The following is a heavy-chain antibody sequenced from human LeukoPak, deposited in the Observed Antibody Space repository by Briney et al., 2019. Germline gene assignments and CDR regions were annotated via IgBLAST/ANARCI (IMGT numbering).Heavy chain of an antibody. J-gene: IGHJ4*02. CDR3: ARATYYYGSGSYIK. CDR1: GFTFSSYS. Sequence: GGSLRLSCAASGFTFSSYSMNWVRQAPGKGLEWVSSISSSSSYIYYADSVKGRFTISRHNSKNTLYLQMNSLRAEDTAVYYCARATYYYGSGSYIKWGQGTLVTVSS. V-gene: IGHV3-21*04. CDR2: ISSSSSYI. D-gene: IGHD3-10*01.